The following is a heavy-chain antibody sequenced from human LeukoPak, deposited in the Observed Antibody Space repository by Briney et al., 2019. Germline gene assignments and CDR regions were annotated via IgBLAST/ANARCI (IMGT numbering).Heavy chain of an antibody. Sequence: GSLRLSCTGSGFNFGDYYLAWVRQAPGKGLEWVSHISTGSDTRYYVDSVKGRFSIYRDNARSSMFLQMNGLRVDDTAVYYCARGIAVAATRDYWGQGVLVTVSS. CDR1: GFNFGDYY. CDR3: ARGIAVAATRDY. CDR2: ISTGSDTR. V-gene: IGHV3-11*01. J-gene: IGHJ4*02. D-gene: IGHD6-19*01.